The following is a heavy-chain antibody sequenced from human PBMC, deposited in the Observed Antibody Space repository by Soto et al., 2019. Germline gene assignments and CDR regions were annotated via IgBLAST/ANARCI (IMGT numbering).Heavy chain of an antibody. J-gene: IGHJ4*02. Sequence: PSETLSLTCAVSSGSISSNWWSWVRQAPGKGLEWIGEIYHSGSTNYNPSLQSRVTISVDKSKNQFSLELTSVTAADTAVYYCGGSTVYCLDYWGQGALVTVSS. V-gene: IGHV4-4*02. CDR3: GGSTVYCLDY. D-gene: IGHD2-8*01. CDR2: IYHSGST. CDR1: SGSISSNW.